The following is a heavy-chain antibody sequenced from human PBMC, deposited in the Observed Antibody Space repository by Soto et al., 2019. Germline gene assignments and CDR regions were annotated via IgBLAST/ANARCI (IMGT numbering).Heavy chain of an antibody. CDR1: GFTFSSYG. J-gene: IGHJ4*02. CDR3: ARAKDIVVVTAADFDY. Sequence: GGSLRLSCAASGFTFSSYGMHWVRQAPGKGLEWVAVIWYDGSNKYYADSVKGRFTISRDNSKNTLYLQMNSLRAEDTAVYYCARAKDIVVVTAADFDYWGQGTLVTVSS. D-gene: IGHD2-2*01. CDR2: IWYDGSNK. V-gene: IGHV3-33*01.